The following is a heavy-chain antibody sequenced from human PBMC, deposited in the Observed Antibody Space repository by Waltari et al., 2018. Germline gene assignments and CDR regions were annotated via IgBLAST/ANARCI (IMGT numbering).Heavy chain of an antibody. J-gene: IGHJ5*02. CDR1: GGSISSSRYY. CDR3: ARHWKRSGYRFDP. CDR2: IYYRGSI. D-gene: IGHD5-12*01. Sequence: QLQLQESGPGLVKPSGTLSLTCSVSGGSISSSRYYWGWIRQSPGKGLEWIGSIYYRGSIYSNPTLQSRVTISGDTSKNQFSLNLSSVTAADTAVYYCARHWKRSGYRFDPWGQGTRVTVSS. V-gene: IGHV4-39*01.